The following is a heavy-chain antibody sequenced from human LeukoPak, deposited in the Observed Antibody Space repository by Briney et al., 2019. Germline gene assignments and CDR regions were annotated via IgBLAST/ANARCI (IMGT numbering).Heavy chain of an antibody. CDR3: ARTEDHFDY. Sequence: SQTLSLTCAISGDSVSRNIADWNWIRQSPSGGLECLGSTYYRSKWYNDYAVSVKSRISNKPVTSKNQFSLQLDYVTPEDTDLYYCARTEDHFDYWGQGTLVTVSS. D-gene: IGHD2-15*01. V-gene: IGHV6-1*01. J-gene: IGHJ4*02. CDR1: GDSVSRNIAD. CDR2: TYYRSKWYN.